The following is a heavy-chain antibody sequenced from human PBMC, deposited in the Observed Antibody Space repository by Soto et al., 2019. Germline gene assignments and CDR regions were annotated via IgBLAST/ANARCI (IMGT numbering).Heavy chain of an antibody. V-gene: IGHV5-51*01. CDR2: IYPGDSDT. CDR3: ARDHSGYDFDPYYYYGMDV. Sequence: GESLKISCTGSGYSFTSYWIGWVRQMPGKGLEWMGIIYPGDSDTRYSPSFQGQVTISADKSISTAYLQWSSLKASDTAMYYCARDHSGYDFDPYYYYGMDVWGQGTTVTVSS. J-gene: IGHJ6*02. D-gene: IGHD5-12*01. CDR1: GYSFTSYW.